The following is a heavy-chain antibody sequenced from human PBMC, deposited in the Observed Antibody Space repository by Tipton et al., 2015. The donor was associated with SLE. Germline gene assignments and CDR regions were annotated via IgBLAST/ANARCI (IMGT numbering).Heavy chain of an antibody. CDR1: GCSISSSTYY. CDR2: IYYGGTT. CDR3: ARRRGASGLFDS. V-gene: IGHV4-39*06. J-gene: IGHJ4*02. Sequence: TLSLTCTVSGCSISSSTYYWGWIRQPPGKGLEWIGYIYYGGTTNYNPSLKSRVTVSVDTSKSQFPLKLTSVTAADTAVYYGARRRGASGLFDSWGQGILVTVSS.